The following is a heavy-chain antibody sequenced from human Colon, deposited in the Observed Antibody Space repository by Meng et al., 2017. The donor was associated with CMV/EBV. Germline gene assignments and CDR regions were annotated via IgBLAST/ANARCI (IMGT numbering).Heavy chain of an antibody. J-gene: IGHJ4*02. D-gene: IGHD5-24*01. CDR2: ISSSSSYI. CDR1: GDSIRIYS. V-gene: IGHV3-21*04. Sequence: ETLSLTCSVSGDSIRIYSWNWVRQAPGKGLEWVSSISSSSSYIYYADSVRGRFTISRDNSKNTLYLQMNSLRAEDTAVYYCDGSDYWGQGTLVTVSS. CDR3: DGSDY.